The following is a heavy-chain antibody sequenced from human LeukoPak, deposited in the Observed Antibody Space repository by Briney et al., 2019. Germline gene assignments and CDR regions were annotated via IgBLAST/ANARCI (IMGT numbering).Heavy chain of an antibody. CDR3: ARGVVGSFDS. CDR2: MNSEGSGT. D-gene: IGHD3-10*01. J-gene: IGHJ4*02. CDR1: GFTFSSYW. V-gene: IGHV3-74*01. Sequence: PGGSLRLSCAASGFTFSSYWMHWVRQAPGKGLVWVSRMNSEGSGTSYADSGKGRFTISRDNAKNTLYLHINRLRAEDTAVYYCARGVVGSFDSWGQGTLVTVSS.